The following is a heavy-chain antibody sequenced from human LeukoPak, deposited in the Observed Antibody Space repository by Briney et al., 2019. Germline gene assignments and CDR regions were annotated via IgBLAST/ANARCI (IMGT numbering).Heavy chain of an antibody. Sequence: SETLSLTCAVYGGSFSGYYWSWIRQPPGKGLEWIGEINHSGSTNYNPSLKSRVTISVDTSKNQFSLKLSSVTAADTAVYYCARDRPSSWAFDYWGQGTLVTVSS. V-gene: IGHV4-34*01. J-gene: IGHJ4*02. CDR3: ARDRPSSWAFDY. CDR2: INHSGST. CDR1: GGSFSGYY. D-gene: IGHD6-13*01.